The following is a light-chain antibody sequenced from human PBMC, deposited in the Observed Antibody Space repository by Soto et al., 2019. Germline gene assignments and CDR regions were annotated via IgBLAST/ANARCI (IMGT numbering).Light chain of an antibody. V-gene: IGKV2-30*02. Sequence: DVVMTQSPLSLPVTLGQPASISCRSSQGLIHSDGNMYLNWFLQRPGQSPRRLVYLVSTRDSGGXDXXSGSGAGTDFTLTISRVEAEDIGIYYCMQGTHWPPTFGQGTRVDIK. CDR2: LVS. CDR1: QGLIHSDGNMY. J-gene: IGKJ1*01. CDR3: MQGTHWPPT.